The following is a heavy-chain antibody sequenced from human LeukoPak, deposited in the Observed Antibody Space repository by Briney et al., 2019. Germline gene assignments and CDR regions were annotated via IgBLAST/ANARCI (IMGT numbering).Heavy chain of an antibody. CDR2: IFYSGGT. D-gene: IGHD3-10*01. V-gene: IGHV4-39*07. CDR1: SGSISTSNYY. CDR3: ARKKRPGSDFDY. J-gene: IGHJ4*02. Sequence: SETLSLTCTVSSGSISTSNYYWGWVRQPPGKALEWIGNIFYSGGTYYSPSLKSRVTISLDTSRNQFSLKLSSVTAADTAVYYCARKKRPGSDFDYWGQGTLVTVSS.